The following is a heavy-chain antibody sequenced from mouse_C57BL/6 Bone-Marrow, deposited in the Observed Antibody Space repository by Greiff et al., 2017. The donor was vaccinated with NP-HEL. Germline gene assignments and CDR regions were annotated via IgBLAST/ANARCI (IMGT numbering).Heavy chain of an antibody. CDR2: IYPGNSDT. CDR3: TNYYGSSFYAMDY. D-gene: IGHD1-1*01. CDR1: GYTFTSYW. Sequence: EVQVVESGTVLARPGASVKMSCKTSGYTFTSYWMHWVKQRPGQGLEWIGAIYPGNSDTSYNQKFKGKAKLTAVTSASTAYMELSSLTNEDSAVYYCTNYYGSSFYAMDYWGQGTSVTVSS. V-gene: IGHV1-5*01. J-gene: IGHJ4*01.